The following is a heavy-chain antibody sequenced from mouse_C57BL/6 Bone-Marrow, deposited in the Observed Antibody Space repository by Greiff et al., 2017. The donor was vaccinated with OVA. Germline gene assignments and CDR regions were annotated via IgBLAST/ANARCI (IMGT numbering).Heavy chain of an antibody. CDR1: GYTFTSYW. J-gene: IGHJ4*01. D-gene: IGHD1-1*01. CDR3: ARRGYYYGSSYAMDY. Sequence: QVQLQQPGVELVRPGSSVKLSCKASGYTFTSYWMDWVKQRPGQGLEWIGNIYPSDSETHYNQKFKDKATLTVDKSSSTAYMQLSSLTSEDSAVYYCARRGYYYGSSYAMDYWGQGTSVTVSS. CDR2: IYPSDSET. V-gene: IGHV1-61*01.